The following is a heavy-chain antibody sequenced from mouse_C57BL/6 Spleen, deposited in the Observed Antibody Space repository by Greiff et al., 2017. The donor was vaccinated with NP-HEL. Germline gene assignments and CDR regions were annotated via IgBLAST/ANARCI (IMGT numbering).Heavy chain of an antibody. CDR1: GYTFTSYW. CDR3: ARYYGSSGFAY. Sequence: QVHVKQPGAELVKPGASVKMSCKASGYTFTSYWITWVTQRPGQGLEWIGDIYPGSGSTNYNEKFKSKATLTVDTSSSTAYMQLSSLTSEDSAVYYCARYYGSSGFAYWGQGTLVTVSA. J-gene: IGHJ3*01. D-gene: IGHD1-1*01. CDR2: IYPGSGST. V-gene: IGHV1-55*01.